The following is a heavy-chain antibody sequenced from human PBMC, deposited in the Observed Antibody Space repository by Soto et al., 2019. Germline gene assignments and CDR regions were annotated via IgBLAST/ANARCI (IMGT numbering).Heavy chain of an antibody. CDR2: ISAYNGNP. CDR1: GYTFTSYG. V-gene: IGHV1-18*01. D-gene: IGHD5-12*01. Sequence: QVQLVQSGAEVKKPGASVKVSCKASGYTFTSYGISWVRQAPGQGLEWMGWISAYNGNPNYAQKLQGRVTMTAYPATSTASMELRRLRSDDTAVYYCARDGGYSGSYWGQGTLVTVSS. CDR3: ARDGGYSGSY. J-gene: IGHJ4*02.